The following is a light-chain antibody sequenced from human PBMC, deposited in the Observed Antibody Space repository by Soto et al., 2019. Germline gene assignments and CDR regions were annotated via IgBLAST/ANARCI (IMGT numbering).Light chain of an antibody. V-gene: IGLV2-8*01. CDR2: DVS. CDR3: ISYADNNKFV. J-gene: IGLJ3*02. Sequence: QSVLTQPPSASGSPGQSVTISCTGTSSDGGGYNSVSWYQQHPGSAPKLVIYDVSKRPSGVPDRFSGSKSGNTASLIVSGLQAEDEADYYCISYADNNKFVCGGGTKLTVL. CDR1: SSDGGGYNS.